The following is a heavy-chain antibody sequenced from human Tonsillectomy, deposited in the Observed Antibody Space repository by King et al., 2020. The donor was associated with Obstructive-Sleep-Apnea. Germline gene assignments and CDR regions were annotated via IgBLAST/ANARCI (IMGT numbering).Heavy chain of an antibody. CDR3: AGCTGGSCPQIDY. CDR2: MYYSGST. Sequence: QLQESGPGLVKPSETLSLTCTVSGGSVSSGSNYWSWIRQPPGKGLEWIGYMYYSGSTNYNPPLKSRVTISIDTSKNQFSLKLSTVTAADTAVYYCAGCTGGSCPQIDYWGQGTLVTVSS. CDR1: GGSVSSGSNY. D-gene: IGHD2-15*01. V-gene: IGHV4-61*01. J-gene: IGHJ4*02.